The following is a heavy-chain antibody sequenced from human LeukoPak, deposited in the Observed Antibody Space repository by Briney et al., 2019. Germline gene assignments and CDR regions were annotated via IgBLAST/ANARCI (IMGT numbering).Heavy chain of an antibody. CDR2: ISSSSSYI. V-gene: IGHV3-21*01. D-gene: IGHD3-10*01. Sequence: KPGGSLRLSCAASGFTFSNYAMNWVRQAPGKGLEWVSSISSSSSYIYYADSVKGRFTISRDNAKDTLYLQMNSLRAEDTAVYYCARLSITMVRGVPDYWGQGTLVTVSS. J-gene: IGHJ4*02. CDR1: GFTFSNYA. CDR3: ARLSITMVRGVPDY.